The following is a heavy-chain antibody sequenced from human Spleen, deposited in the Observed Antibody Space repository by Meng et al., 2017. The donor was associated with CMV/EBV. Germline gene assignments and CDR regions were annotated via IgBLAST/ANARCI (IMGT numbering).Heavy chain of an antibody. CDR2: ISSSGSTI. Sequence: GESLKISFAASGFTFSDYYMSWIRQAPGQGLEWVSYISSSGSTIYYADSVKGRFTISRDNAKNSLYLQMNSLRAEDTAVYYCARAGGSGWSFDYWGQGTLVTVSS. J-gene: IGHJ4*02. V-gene: IGHV3-11*01. D-gene: IGHD6-19*01. CDR3: ARAGGSGWSFDY. CDR1: GFTFSDYY.